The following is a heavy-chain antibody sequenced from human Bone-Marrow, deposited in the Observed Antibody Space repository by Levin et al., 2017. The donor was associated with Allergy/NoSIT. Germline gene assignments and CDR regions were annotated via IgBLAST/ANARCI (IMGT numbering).Heavy chain of an antibody. CDR2: ISGSGGST. Sequence: GASVKVSCAASGFTFSSYAMSWVRQAPGKGLEWVSAISGSGGSTYYADSVKGRFTISRDNSKNTLYLQMNSLRAEDTAVYYCAKVLVGSGYPLDVWGQGTTVTVSS. J-gene: IGHJ6*02. V-gene: IGHV3-23*01. CDR1: GFTFSSYA. D-gene: IGHD3-3*01. CDR3: AKVLVGSGYPLDV.